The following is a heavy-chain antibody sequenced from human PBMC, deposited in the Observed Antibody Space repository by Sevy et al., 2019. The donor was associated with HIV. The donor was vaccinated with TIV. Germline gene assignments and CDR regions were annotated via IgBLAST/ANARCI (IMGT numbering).Heavy chain of an antibody. J-gene: IGHJ3*02. V-gene: IGHV5-51*01. CDR2: IYPGESET. D-gene: IGHD4-17*01. CDR3: ARPTRLKVGIDFGTLDI. Sequence: GESLKISCKGSGYSFTAYWIDWVRQVPGKGLEWMGTIYPGESETRYSPSFQGQVTISADKSVTTAYLQWSSLKASDTAVYYCARPTRLKVGIDFGTLDIWGQGTMVTVSS. CDR1: GYSFTAYW.